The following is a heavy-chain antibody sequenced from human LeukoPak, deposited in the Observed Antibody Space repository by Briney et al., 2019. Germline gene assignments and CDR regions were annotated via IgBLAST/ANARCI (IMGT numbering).Heavy chain of an antibody. CDR1: GFTFSSYG. CDR2: ISGSGGST. CDR3: AELGITMIGGV. D-gene: IGHD3-10*02. Sequence: GGTLRLSCAASGFTFSSYGMSWVRQAPGKGLEWVPAISGSGGSTYYADSVKGRFTISRDNAKNSLYLQMNSLRAEDTAVYYCAELGITMIGGVWGKGTTVTISS. V-gene: IGHV3-23*01. J-gene: IGHJ6*04.